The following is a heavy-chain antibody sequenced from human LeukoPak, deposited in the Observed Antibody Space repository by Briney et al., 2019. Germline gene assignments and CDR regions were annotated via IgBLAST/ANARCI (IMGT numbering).Heavy chain of an antibody. J-gene: IGHJ4*02. D-gene: IGHD5-12*01. CDR1: GGSISSGGYS. CDR2: IYHSGST. Sequence: SQTLSLTCAVSGGSISSGGYSWSWIRQPPGKGLEWIGYIYHSGSTYYNPSLKSRVTISVDRSKNQFSLKLSSVTAADTAVYYCARSRGHSGYPGLFDYWGQGTLVTVSS. CDR3: ARSRGHSGYPGLFDY. V-gene: IGHV4-30-2*01.